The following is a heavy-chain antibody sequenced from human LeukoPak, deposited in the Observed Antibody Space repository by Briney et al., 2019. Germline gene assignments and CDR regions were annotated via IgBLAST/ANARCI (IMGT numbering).Heavy chain of an antibody. CDR1: GYTFTGYY. CDR2: INPNSGGT. J-gene: IGHJ4*02. D-gene: IGHD3-9*01. CDR3: ARGEGAYYDILTGSEYYFDY. V-gene: IGHV1-2*02. Sequence: ASVKVSCKASGYTFTGYYMHWVRQAPGQGLEWMGWINPNSGGTNYAQKFQGRVTMTRDTSISTAYMELSRLRSDDTAVYYCARGEGAYYDILTGSEYYFDYWGQGTLVTVSS.